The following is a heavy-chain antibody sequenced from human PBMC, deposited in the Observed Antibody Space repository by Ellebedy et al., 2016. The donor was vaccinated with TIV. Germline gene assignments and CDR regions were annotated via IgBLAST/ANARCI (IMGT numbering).Heavy chain of an antibody. Sequence: AASVKVSCKASGYTFTSYYIHWVRQAPGQGLEWVGIINPSTGRTSYPQKFQGRVIMTRDTSTSTVYMELSSLRSEDTAVYYCARAGLSYGDYGLYLQHWGQGTLVTVSS. CDR1: GYTFTSYY. D-gene: IGHD4-17*01. V-gene: IGHV1-46*01. J-gene: IGHJ1*01. CDR2: INPSTGRT. CDR3: ARAGLSYGDYGLYLQH.